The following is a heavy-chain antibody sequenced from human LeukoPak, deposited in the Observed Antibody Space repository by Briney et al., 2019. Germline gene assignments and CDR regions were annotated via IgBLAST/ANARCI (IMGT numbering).Heavy chain of an antibody. CDR2: IYSGGST. CDR1: GFTVSSNY. D-gene: IGHD6-6*01. Sequence: GGSLRLSCAASGFTVSSNYMSWVRQAPGKGLEWVSVIYSGGSTYYADSVKGRFTISRDNSKNTLYLQMNSLRAEDTAVYYCAKDEGYSSSSADAFDIWGQGTMVTVSS. J-gene: IGHJ3*02. CDR3: AKDEGYSSSSADAFDI. V-gene: IGHV3-53*05.